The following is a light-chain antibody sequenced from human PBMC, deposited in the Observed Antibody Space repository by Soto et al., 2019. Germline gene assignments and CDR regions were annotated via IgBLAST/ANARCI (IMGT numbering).Light chain of an antibody. Sequence: EIVMTQSPATVSVSPGERATLTCRASQSVTNSLAWYQQKPGQAPRLLVYDASNRATGIPTRFSGSGSGTDFTLTISNLEPEDFAVYYCQQHISWPLTFGGGTKVDIK. CDR2: DAS. V-gene: IGKV3-11*01. CDR1: QSVTNS. CDR3: QQHISWPLT. J-gene: IGKJ4*01.